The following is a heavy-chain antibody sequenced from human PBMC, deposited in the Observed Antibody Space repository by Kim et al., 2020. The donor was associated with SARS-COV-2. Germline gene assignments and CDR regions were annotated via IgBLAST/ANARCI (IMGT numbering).Heavy chain of an antibody. CDR3: ARDIVATEDGMDV. V-gene: IGHV1-2*02. CDR2: INPNSGGT. Sequence: ASVKVSCKASGYTFTGYYMHWVRQAPGQGLEWMGWINPNSGGTNYAQKFQGRVTMTRDTSISTAYMELSRLRSNDTAVYYCARDIVATEDGMDVWGQGTTVTVSS. D-gene: IGHD5-12*01. J-gene: IGHJ6*02. CDR1: GYTFTGYY.